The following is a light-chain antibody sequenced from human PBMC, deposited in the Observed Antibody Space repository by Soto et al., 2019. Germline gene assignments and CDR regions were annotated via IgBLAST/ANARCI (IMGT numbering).Light chain of an antibody. CDR1: QSVSSK. CDR2: GGS. J-gene: IGKJ4*01. CDR3: QQYNNWPPL. V-gene: IGKV3D-15*01. Sequence: TVMTQSPVTLSVSPGERATLSCRASQSVSSKLAWYQQKRGQAPRLLIYGGSTRATGIPARFSGSGSETEVTLTISSLQSEDFADYYCQQYNNWPPLFGGGTKVEIK.